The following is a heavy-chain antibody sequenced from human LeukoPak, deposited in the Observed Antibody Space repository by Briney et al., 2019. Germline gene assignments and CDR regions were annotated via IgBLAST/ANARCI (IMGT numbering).Heavy chain of an antibody. CDR1: GFTFSDHY. CDR3: ARGGSFGAFDI. D-gene: IGHD1-26*01. J-gene: IGHJ3*02. V-gene: IGHV3-72*01. Sequence: PGGSLRLSCAASGFTFSDHYMDWVRQAPGKELEWVGRTRNKANSYTTEYAASVKGRFIISRDDSKNSLYLQMNSLKTEDTAVYYCARGGSFGAFDIWGQGTVVTVSS. CDR2: TRNKANSYTT.